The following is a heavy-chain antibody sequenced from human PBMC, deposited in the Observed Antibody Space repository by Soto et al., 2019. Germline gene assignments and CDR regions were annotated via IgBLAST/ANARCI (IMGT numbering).Heavy chain of an antibody. CDR3: ARKDKSGYFNWFDP. CDR1: GYRFTPYW. Sequence: GESLKISCRTSGYRFTPYWIAWVRQMPGKGLEWMGIIFPSDSDTRYSPSFQGQVTISADRSTSTVFLQWASLKASDTAVYFCARKDKSGYFNWFDPWGQGTLVNVSS. J-gene: IGHJ5*02. V-gene: IGHV5-51*01. D-gene: IGHD3-22*01. CDR2: IFPSDSDT.